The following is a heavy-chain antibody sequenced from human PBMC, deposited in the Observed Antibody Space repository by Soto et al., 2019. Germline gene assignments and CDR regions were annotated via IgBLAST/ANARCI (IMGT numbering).Heavy chain of an antibody. V-gene: IGHV3-30*18. CDR3: AKTLRYFDWLLHYYYMDV. CDR1: GFTFSSYG. Sequence: GGSLRLSCAASGFTFSSYGMHWVRQAPDKGLEWVAVISYDGSNKYYADSVKGRFTISRDNSKNTLYLQMNSLRAEDTAVYYCAKTLRYFDWLLHYYYMDVWGKGTTVTVSS. CDR2: ISYDGSNK. J-gene: IGHJ6*03. D-gene: IGHD3-9*01.